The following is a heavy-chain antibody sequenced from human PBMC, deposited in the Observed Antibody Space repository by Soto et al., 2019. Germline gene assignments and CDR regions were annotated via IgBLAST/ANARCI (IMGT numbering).Heavy chain of an antibody. J-gene: IGHJ4*02. V-gene: IGHV4-59*01. CDR3: ASQRGNYFDN. Sequence: QVQLQESGPGLVKPSETLSLTCTVSGGSISLYYWSWIRQTPGKGLAWIGYMDYGGSTNYNPSLKSRVTLSGDTSKNQLSLKLRSVAAADTAVYYCASQRGNYFDNWGQGTLVTVSS. CDR1: GGSISLYY. CDR2: MDYGGST.